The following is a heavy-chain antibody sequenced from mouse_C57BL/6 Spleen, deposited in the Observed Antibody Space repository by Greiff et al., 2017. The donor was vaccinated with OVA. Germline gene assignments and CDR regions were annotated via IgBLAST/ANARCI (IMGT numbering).Heavy chain of an antibody. CDR2: IDPSDSYT. J-gene: IGHJ2*01. D-gene: IGHD2-10*01. CDR3: ASSPYYGSCDY. CDR1: GYTFTSYW. V-gene: IGHV1-50*01. Sequence: QVQLQQPGAELVKPGASVKLSCKASGYTFTSYWMQWVKQRPGQGLEWIGEIDPSDSYTNYNQKFKGKATLTVDTSSSTAYMQLSSLTSEDSAVYCCASSPYYGSCDYWGQGTTLTVSS.